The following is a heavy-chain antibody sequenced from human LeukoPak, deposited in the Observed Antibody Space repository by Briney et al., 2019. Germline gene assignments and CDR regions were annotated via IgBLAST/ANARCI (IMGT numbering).Heavy chain of an antibody. Sequence: TSETLSLTCTVSGGSNSSSSYYWGWIRQPPGKGLEWIGSIYYSGSTYYNPSLKSRVTISVDTSKNQFSLKLSSVTAADTAVYYCATGYYDFWSSNYYGMDVWGQGTTVTVSS. CDR3: ATGYYDFWSSNYYGMDV. J-gene: IGHJ6*02. CDR2: IYYSGST. V-gene: IGHV4-39*01. D-gene: IGHD3-3*01. CDR1: GGSNSSSSYY.